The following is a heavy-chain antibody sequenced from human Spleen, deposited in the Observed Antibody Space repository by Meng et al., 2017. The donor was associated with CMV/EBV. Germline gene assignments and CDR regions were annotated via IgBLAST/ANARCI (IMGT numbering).Heavy chain of an antibody. Sequence: ASVKVSCKASGYTFITYGINWVRQAPGQGPEWMGWINPNSGGIEYAQKFQGRVTMTRDTSISTVYMELSRLRSDDTAVYYCARVEAVAGMRFDYWGQGTLVTVSS. CDR3: ARVEAVAGMRFDY. V-gene: IGHV1-2*02. D-gene: IGHD6-19*01. CDR2: INPNSGGI. J-gene: IGHJ4*02. CDR1: GYTFITYG.